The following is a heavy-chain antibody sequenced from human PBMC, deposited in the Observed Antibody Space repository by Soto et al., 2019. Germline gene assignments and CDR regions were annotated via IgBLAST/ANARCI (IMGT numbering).Heavy chain of an antibody. CDR1: GGTLSSET. Sequence: GASVKVSCKVSGGTLSSETISWLRQAPGQGLEWMGRINPSVGITSYAQKFQGRVTMTRDTSTSTVYMELSSLRSEDTAVYYCARIPRIAAAGYYYYGMDVWGQGTTVTVSS. J-gene: IGHJ6*02. D-gene: IGHD6-13*01. CDR3: ARIPRIAAAGYYYYGMDV. CDR2: INPSVGIT. V-gene: IGHV1-46*01.